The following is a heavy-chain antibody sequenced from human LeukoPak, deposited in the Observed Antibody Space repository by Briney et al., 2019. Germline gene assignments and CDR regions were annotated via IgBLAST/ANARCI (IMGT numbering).Heavy chain of an antibody. CDR1: GFTFSTYA. D-gene: IGHD1-1*01. Sequence: GGSLRLSCAASGFTFSTYAMNWVRQAPAKGLEWVSTIGGGGPTTDYADSVKDRFTISRDNSKNTLYLQMNSLRAEDTAVYFCARGFLCGTYQYFDSWGQGALVTVSS. V-gene: IGHV3-23*01. CDR3: ARGFLCGTYQYFDS. J-gene: IGHJ4*02. CDR2: IGGGGPTT.